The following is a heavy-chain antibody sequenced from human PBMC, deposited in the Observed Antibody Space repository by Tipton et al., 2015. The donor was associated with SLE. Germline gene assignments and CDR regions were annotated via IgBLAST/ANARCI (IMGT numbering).Heavy chain of an antibody. D-gene: IGHD3-16*01. J-gene: IGHJ6*03. Sequence: SLRLSCTASGFTLSFHVMHWVRQAPGKGLGYVSSISNDGKRILYADSVNGRFTISRDNSRNTLYLQLASLRSDDTAVYYCARDGQGDFYYYYMDVWGKGTTVTVSS. V-gene: IGHV3-64*02. CDR3: ARDGQGDFYYYYMDV. CDR1: GFTLSFHV. CDR2: ISNDGKRI.